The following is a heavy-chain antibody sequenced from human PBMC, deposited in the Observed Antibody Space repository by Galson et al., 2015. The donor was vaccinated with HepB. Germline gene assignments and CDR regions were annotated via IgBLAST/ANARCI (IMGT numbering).Heavy chain of an antibody. CDR2: ISGSGGST. CDR3: AKCGGADYYDFWSGYRYYYYMDV. D-gene: IGHD3-3*01. Sequence: SLRLSCAASGFTFSSYAMSWVRQAPGKGLEWVSAISGSGGSTYYADSVKGRFTISRDNSKNTLYLQMNSLRAEDTAVYYCAKCGGADYYDFWSGYRYYYYMDVWGKGTTVTVSS. CDR1: GFTFSSYA. J-gene: IGHJ6*03. V-gene: IGHV3-23*01.